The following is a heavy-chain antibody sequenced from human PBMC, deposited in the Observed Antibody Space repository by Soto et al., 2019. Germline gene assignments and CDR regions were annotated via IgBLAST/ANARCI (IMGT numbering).Heavy chain of an antibody. J-gene: IGHJ6*02. V-gene: IGHV3-33*01. D-gene: IGHD3-3*01. CDR2: IWYDGSNK. CDR1: GFTFSSYG. Sequence: LRLSCAASGFTFSSYGMHWVRQAPGKGLEWVAVIWYDGSNKYYADSVKGRFTISRDNSKNTLYLQMNSLRAEDTAVYYCARSFTIFGVVIVYGMDVWGQGTTVTVSS. CDR3: ARSFTIFGVVIVYGMDV.